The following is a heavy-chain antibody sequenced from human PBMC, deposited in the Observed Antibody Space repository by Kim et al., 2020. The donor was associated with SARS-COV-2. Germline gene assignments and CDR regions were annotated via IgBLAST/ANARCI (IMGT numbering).Heavy chain of an antibody. V-gene: IGHV4-39*01. D-gene: IGHD2-2*02. Sequence: PSLTRRVTISVDTSTNQFSLKLTSVTAADTAVYYCASRDYNYYYYFMDVWGRGTTVTVSS. CDR3: ASRDYNYYYYFMDV. J-gene: IGHJ6*03.